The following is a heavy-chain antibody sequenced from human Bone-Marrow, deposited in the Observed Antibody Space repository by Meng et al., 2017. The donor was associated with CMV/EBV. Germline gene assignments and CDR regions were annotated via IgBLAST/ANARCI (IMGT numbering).Heavy chain of an antibody. J-gene: IGHJ4*02. CDR3: ARERYSGSYYDDY. Sequence: CAASGFNFSSYWTGWVRQAPGKGLEWVANIKQDGSEKYYVDSVKGRFTISRDNAKNSLYLQMNSLRAEDTAVYYCARERYSGSYYDDYWGQGTLVTVSS. D-gene: IGHD1-26*01. CDR2: IKQDGSEK. CDR1: GFNFSSYW. V-gene: IGHV3-7*01.